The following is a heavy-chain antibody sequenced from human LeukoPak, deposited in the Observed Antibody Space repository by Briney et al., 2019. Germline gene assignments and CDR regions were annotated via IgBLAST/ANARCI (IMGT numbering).Heavy chain of an antibody. CDR2: ISSSSTYI. D-gene: IGHD1-14*01. J-gene: IGHJ3*01. Sequence: KPGGSLRLSCAASGFTFSSYSMNWVRQAPGKGLEWVSSISSSSTYIYYADSVKGRFTISRDNFKNTLYLQMNNLRAEDTAVYYCARDPIPEFWGQGTMVTVFS. V-gene: IGHV3-21*04. CDR3: ARDPIPEF. CDR1: GFTFSSYS.